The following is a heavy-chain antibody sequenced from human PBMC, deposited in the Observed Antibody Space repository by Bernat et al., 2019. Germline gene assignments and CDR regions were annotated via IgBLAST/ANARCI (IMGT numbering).Heavy chain of an antibody. CDR2: ISYSGTTI. CDR1: GFTFSDYY. D-gene: IGHD1-20*01. CDR3: ARDYNWNLDY. Sequence: QVQLVESGGGLVKPGGSLRLSCAASGFTFSDYYMSWIRQAPGKGLEWLSYISYSGTTIYYADSVKGRFTISRDNSKNSLYLQMNSLSADDTAVYYCARDYNWNLDYWGQGTLFTVSP. J-gene: IGHJ4*02. V-gene: IGHV3-11*01.